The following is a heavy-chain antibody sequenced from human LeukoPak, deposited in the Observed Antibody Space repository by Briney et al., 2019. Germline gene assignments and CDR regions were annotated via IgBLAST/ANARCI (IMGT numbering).Heavy chain of an antibody. D-gene: IGHD3-3*01. CDR1: GLTFDDYA. J-gene: IGHJ6*02. CDR2: ISWNSGSI. Sequence: GGSLRLSCAASGLTFDDYAMHWVRQAPGKGLEWVSGISWNSGSIGYADSVKGRFTISRDNAKNSLYLQMNSLRAEDTALYYCAKAGLPAANRYDFWSGYLGPYYYYYYGMDVWGQGTTVTVSS. V-gene: IGHV3-9*01. CDR3: AKAGLPAANRYDFWSGYLGPYYYYYYGMDV.